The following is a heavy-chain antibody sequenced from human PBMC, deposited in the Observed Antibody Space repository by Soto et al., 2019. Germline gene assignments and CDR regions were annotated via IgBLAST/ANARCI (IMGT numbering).Heavy chain of an antibody. V-gene: IGHV4-61*01. CDR1: GGSVSSGSYY. Sequence: QVQLQESGPGLVKPSETLSLTCTVSGGSVSSGSYYWSWIRQPPGKGLEWIGYIYYSGSTNYNPSLKSRVTISVDTSKNQFSRKLSSVTAADKAVYYCARGIEGWYQGRYYYGMDVWGQGTTVTVSS. CDR2: IYYSGST. CDR3: ARGIEGWYQGRYYYGMDV. J-gene: IGHJ6*02. D-gene: IGHD6-19*01.